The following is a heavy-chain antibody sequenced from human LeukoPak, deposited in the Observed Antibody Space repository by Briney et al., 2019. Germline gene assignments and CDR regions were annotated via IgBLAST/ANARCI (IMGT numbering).Heavy chain of an antibody. CDR1: GGSISSYY. Sequence: SETLSLTCTVSGGSISSYYWSWIRQPAGKGLEWIGRIYTSGSTNYNPSLKSRVTISVDTSKNQFSLKLSSVTAADTAVYYCAREYQYYYDSSGYYDYWGQGTLVTVSS. V-gene: IGHV4-4*07. CDR3: AREYQYYYDSSGYYDY. CDR2: IYTSGST. J-gene: IGHJ4*02. D-gene: IGHD3-22*01.